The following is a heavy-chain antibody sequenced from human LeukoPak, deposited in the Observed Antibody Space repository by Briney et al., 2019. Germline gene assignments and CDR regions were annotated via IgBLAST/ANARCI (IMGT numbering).Heavy chain of an antibody. CDR3: ARDQSGHPLEDAFEV. D-gene: IGHD1-26*01. CDR2: VSTYNGKT. J-gene: IGHJ3*01. Sequence: GASVKVSCKASGYIFSNYAVSWVRQASGHGLEWMGWVSTYNGKTNYAQKFQDRVTMTTGTSTRVVYMDLRSLRSDDTAMYYCARDQSGHPLEDAFEVWGQGTMVIVSS. CDR1: GYIFSNYA. V-gene: IGHV1-18*01.